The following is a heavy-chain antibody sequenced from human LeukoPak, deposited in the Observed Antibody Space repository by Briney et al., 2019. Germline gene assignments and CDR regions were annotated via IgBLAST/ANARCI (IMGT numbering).Heavy chain of an antibody. CDR1: GFTFGDYG. CDR2: ISSNGGST. Sequence: GGSLRLSCTTSGFTFGDYGLIWVRQAPGKGLEYVSAISSNGGSTYYANSVKGRFTISRDNAKNSLYLQMNSLRAEDTALYYCARDFVGYMDVWGQGTLVTVSS. J-gene: IGHJ4*02. D-gene: IGHD5-24*01. CDR3: ARDFVGYMDV. V-gene: IGHV3-20*04.